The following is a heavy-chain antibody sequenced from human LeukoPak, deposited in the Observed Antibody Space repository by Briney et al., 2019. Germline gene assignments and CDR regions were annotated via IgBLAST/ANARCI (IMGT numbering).Heavy chain of an antibody. CDR1: GYTFTSYY. V-gene: IGHV1-46*01. Sequence: ASVKVSCKASGYTFTSYYMHWVRQAPGQGLEWMGIINPSGGSTSYAQKFQGRVTMTRDTSTSTAYMELRSLRSDDTAVYYCARLQTASYYDSSGYRYWGQGTQVTVSS. D-gene: IGHD3-22*01. J-gene: IGHJ4*02. CDR3: ARLQTASYYDSSGYRY. CDR2: INPSGGST.